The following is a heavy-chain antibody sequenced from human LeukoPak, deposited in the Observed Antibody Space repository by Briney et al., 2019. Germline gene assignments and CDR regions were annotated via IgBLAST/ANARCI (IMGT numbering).Heavy chain of an antibody. CDR1: GFTFWYNL. CDR3: AKDLIGYCSGGSCYLGY. D-gene: IGHD2-15*01. Sequence: GSLRLSCAAFGFTFWYNLMNWVRQGPREGLEGVARGKKDASEKYYVDSVKGRFTISRDNAKNSLYLQMNSLRVEDTAVYYCAKDLIGYCSGGSCYLGYWGQGTLVTVSS. V-gene: IGHV3-7*04. J-gene: IGHJ4*02. CDR2: GKKDASEK.